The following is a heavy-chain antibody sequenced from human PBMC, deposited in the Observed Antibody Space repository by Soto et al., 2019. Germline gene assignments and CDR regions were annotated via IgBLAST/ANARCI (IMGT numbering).Heavy chain of an antibody. V-gene: IGHV3-7*05. CDR2: IKEDGSVK. Sequence: EVQPVESGGGVVRPGESLRLSCAASGFTFRTSWMSWVRQAPGKGLEWVASIKEDGSVKYYVDSVKGRFTISRDNAKNSLYLQMNSLRVDDTAVFYCARTYNYAFDYWGQGTLVTVAS. CDR3: ARTYNYAFDY. J-gene: IGHJ4*02. D-gene: IGHD3-16*01. CDR1: GFTFRTSW.